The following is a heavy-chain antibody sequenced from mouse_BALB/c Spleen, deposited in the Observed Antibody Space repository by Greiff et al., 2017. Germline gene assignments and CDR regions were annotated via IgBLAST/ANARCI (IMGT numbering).Heavy chain of an antibody. CDR1: GYAFSSYW. D-gene: IGHD2-10*01. Sequence: VKLQESGAELVRPGSSVKISCKASGYAFSSYWMNWVKQRPGQGLEWIGQIYPGDGDTNYNGKFKGKATLTADKSSSTAYMQLSSLTSEDSAVYFCARVPAYYGNHWFAYWGQGTLVTVSA. V-gene: IGHV1-80*01. J-gene: IGHJ3*01. CDR3: ARVPAYYGNHWFAY. CDR2: IYPGDGDT.